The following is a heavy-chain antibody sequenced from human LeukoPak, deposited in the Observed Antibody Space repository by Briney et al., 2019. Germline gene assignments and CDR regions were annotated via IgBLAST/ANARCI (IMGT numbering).Heavy chain of an antibody. CDR3: ARDRGYYDSSGYYYVYYYYGMDV. Sequence: GGSLRLSCAASGFTFSSYAMHWVRQAPGKGLEWVAVISYDGSNKYYADSVKGRFTISRDNSKNTLYLQMNSLRAEDTVVYYCARDRGYYDSSGYYYVYYYYGMDVWGQGTTVTVSS. D-gene: IGHD3-22*01. J-gene: IGHJ6*02. V-gene: IGHV3-30*04. CDR2: ISYDGSNK. CDR1: GFTFSSYA.